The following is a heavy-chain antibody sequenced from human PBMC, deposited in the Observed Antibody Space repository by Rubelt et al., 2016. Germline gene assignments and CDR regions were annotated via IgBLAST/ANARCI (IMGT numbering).Heavy chain of an antibody. CDR2: INWDGNKI. CDR3: ARDRRGYCSSTSCSTGYYYYYMDV. Sequence: GLEWVSLINWDGNKIYYADSVKGRFTISRDNAKNSLYLQMNSPRAEDTALYYCARDRRGYCSSTSCSTGYYYYYMDVWGKGTTVTVSS. D-gene: IGHD2-2*01. J-gene: IGHJ6*03. V-gene: IGHV3-20*03.